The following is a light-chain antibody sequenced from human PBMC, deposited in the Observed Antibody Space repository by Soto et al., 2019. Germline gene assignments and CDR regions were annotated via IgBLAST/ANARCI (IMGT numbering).Light chain of an antibody. Sequence: QSALTQPASVSGSPGQSITISCTGASSDVGGYNSVSWHQHHPGKAPKLIIYDVGIRPSRVSSRFSGSKSGNMASLTISGLQPEDEAEYFCSSYTSSSTLYVFGTGTKLTVL. V-gene: IGLV2-14*03. J-gene: IGLJ1*01. CDR3: SSYTSSSTLYV. CDR2: DVG. CDR1: SSDVGGYNS.